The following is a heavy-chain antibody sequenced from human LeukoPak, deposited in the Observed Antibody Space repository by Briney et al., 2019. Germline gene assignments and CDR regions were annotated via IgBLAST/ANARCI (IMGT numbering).Heavy chain of an antibody. CDR2: ISAYNGNT. CDR3: AREEYLSGSYVDD. V-gene: IGHV1-18*01. D-gene: IGHD3-10*01. J-gene: IGHJ4*02. CDR1: VFTFTRHG. Sequence: PKAAVKVSCKAFVFTFTRHGLSWVREGPGEGRDGMGWISAYNGNTNYAQKFQGRVTMTADTSTSTVYMELRSLTSDDTAVYYCAREEYLSGSYVDDWGQGTLVTVSS.